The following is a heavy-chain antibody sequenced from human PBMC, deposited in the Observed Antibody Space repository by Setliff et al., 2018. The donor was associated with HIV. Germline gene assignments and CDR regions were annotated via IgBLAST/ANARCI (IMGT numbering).Heavy chain of an antibody. CDR3: ARQTGLRGYYGSNSLYYFDY. V-gene: IGHV4-34*01. Sequence: SETLSLTCAVYGGSFSGYSWSWIRQPPGKGLEWIGEINHSASTNYNPSLKSRVSISIDTSKNQFSVKLSSVTAADTAVYYCARQTGLRGYYGSNSLYYFDYWGKGMLVTVSS. J-gene: IGHJ4*02. D-gene: IGHD3-10*01. CDR2: INHSAST. CDR1: GGSFSGYS.